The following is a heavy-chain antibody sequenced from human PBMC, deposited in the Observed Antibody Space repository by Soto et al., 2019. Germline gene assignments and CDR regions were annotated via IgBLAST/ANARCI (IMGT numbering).Heavy chain of an antibody. D-gene: IGHD6-13*01. CDR1: GGTFSSYA. V-gene: IGHV1-69*13. CDR2: IIPIFGTA. J-gene: IGHJ5*02. Sequence: SVKVSCKASGGTFSSYAISWVRQAPGQGLEWMGGIIPIFGTANYAQKFQGRVTITADESTSTAYMELSSLRSEDTAVYYCARGGRYSSSWSGWFEPWGQGTLVTVSS. CDR3: ARGGRYSSSWSGWFEP.